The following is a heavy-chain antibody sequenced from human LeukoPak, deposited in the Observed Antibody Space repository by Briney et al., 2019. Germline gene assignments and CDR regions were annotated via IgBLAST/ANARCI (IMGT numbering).Heavy chain of an antibody. CDR2: INHSGST. V-gene: IGHV4-34*01. CDR3: ARGKEL. J-gene: IGHJ4*02. Sequence: KAPETLSLTCAVYGGSFSGYYWSWIRQPPGKGLEWIGEINHSGSTNYNPSLKSRVTISVDTSKNQFSLKLSSVTAADTAVYYCARGKELWGRGTLVTVSS. D-gene: IGHD1-7*01. CDR1: GGSFSGYY.